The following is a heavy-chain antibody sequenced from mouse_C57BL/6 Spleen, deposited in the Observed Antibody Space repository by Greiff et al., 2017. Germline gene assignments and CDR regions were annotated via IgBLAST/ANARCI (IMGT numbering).Heavy chain of an antibody. CDR1: GFTFSDYG. J-gene: IGHJ3*01. D-gene: IGHD1-2*01. Sequence: DVHLVESGGGLVKPGGSLKLSCAASGFTFSDYGMHWVRQAPEKGLEWVAYISSGSSTIYYADTVTGRFTISRDNAKNTLFLQIASQRSKDTAMNYCATGYPCFAYWGQGIRVTVSA. CDR2: ISSGSSTI. CDR3: ATGYPCFAY. V-gene: IGHV5-17*01.